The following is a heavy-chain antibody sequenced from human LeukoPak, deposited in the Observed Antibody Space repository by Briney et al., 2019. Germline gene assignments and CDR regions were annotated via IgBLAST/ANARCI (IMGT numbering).Heavy chain of an antibody. V-gene: IGHV3-23*01. CDR1: GITLSNYG. J-gene: IGHJ4*02. CDR3: AKRGVVIRVILVGFHKEAYYFDS. Sequence: GGSLRLSCAVSGITLSNYGMSWVRQAPGKGLEWVAGISDSAGSTNYADSVKGRFTISRDNRKNTLYLQTNSLRAEDTAVYFCAKRGVVIRVILVGFHKEAYYFDSWGQGALVTVSS. CDR2: ISDSAGST. D-gene: IGHD3-22*01.